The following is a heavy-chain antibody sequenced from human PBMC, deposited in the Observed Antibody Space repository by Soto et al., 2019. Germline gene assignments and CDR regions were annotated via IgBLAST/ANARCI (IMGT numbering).Heavy chain of an antibody. CDR2: IYWDDDK. Sequence: SGPTLVNPTQTLTLTCTFSGFSLSTSGAGVGWIRQPPGKALEWLALIYWDDDKRYSPSLKSRLTITKDTSKNQVVLTMTNMDPVDTATYYCAHSHFMVRGVIHRPFDYWGQGTLVTVSS. D-gene: IGHD3-10*01. CDR3: AHSHFMVRGVIHRPFDY. CDR1: GFSLSTSGAG. V-gene: IGHV2-5*02. J-gene: IGHJ4*02.